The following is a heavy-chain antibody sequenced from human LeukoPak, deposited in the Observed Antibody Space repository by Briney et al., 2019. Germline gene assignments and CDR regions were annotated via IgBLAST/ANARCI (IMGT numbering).Heavy chain of an antibody. CDR1: GFTFSSYA. V-gene: IGHV3-23*01. D-gene: IGHD1-14*01. J-gene: IGHJ3*02. Sequence: GGSLRLSCAASGFTFSSYAMTWVRQAPGKGLEWVSTISGSGGSTYYADSVKGRFTISRDNSKNTLYLQMNSLRAEDTAVYYCAKDIISSRDAFDIWGQGTMVTVSS. CDR2: ISGSGGST. CDR3: AKDIISSRDAFDI.